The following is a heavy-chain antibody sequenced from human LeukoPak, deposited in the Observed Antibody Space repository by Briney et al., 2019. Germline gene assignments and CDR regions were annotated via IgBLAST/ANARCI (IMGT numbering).Heavy chain of an antibody. Sequence: GGSLRLSCAASGFTFSSYAMSWVRQAPGKGLEWVSAISGSGGSTYYADSVKGRFTISRDNSKNTLYLQMNSLRAEDTAVYYCAKEKGGGRDYYYGMDVWGQGTTVTVSS. D-gene: IGHD2-15*01. CDR2: ISGSGGST. CDR1: GFTFSSYA. J-gene: IGHJ6*02. CDR3: AKEKGGGRDYYYGMDV. V-gene: IGHV3-23*01.